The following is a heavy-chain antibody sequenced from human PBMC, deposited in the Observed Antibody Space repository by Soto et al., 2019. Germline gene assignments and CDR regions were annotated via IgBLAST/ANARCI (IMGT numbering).Heavy chain of an antibody. J-gene: IGHJ6*02. CDR2: ISAYNGNT. Sequence: VKVSCKASGYTFTSYGISWVRQAPGQGLEWMGWISAYNGNTNYAQKLQGRVTMTTDTSTSTAYMELRGLRSDDTAVYYCARGDIVVVPAAMGYYYGTDVWGPGTTVTVSS. CDR3: ARGDIVVVPAAMGYYYGTDV. D-gene: IGHD2-2*01. CDR1: GYTFTSYG. V-gene: IGHV1-18*04.